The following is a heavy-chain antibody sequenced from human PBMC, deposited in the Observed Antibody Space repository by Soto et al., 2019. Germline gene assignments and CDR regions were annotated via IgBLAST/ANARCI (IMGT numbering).Heavy chain of an antibody. D-gene: IGHD3-22*01. CDR1: GGTFSSYA. V-gene: IGHV1-69*06. Sequence: SVKVSCKASGGTFSSYAISWVRQAPGQGLEWMGGIIPIFGTANYARKFQGRVTITADKSTSTAYMELSSLRSEDTAVYYCARDRETGGYYYDSSGPDAFDIWGQGAMVTVSS. J-gene: IGHJ3*02. CDR2: IIPIFGTA. CDR3: ARDRETGGYYYDSSGPDAFDI.